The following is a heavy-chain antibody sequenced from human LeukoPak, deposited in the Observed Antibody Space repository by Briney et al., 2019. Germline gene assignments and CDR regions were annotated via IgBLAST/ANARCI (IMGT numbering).Heavy chain of an antibody. V-gene: IGHV3-23*01. CDR3: AKAGNYYYGMDV. CDR1: GFTFSSYA. CDR2: ISGSGGST. J-gene: IGHJ6*02. Sequence: GGSLRLSCAASGFTFSSYAMGWVSQAPGKGLEWVSAISGSGGSTYYADSVKGRFTISRDNSKNTLYLQMNSLRAEDTAVYYCAKAGNYYYGMDVWGQGTTVTVSS.